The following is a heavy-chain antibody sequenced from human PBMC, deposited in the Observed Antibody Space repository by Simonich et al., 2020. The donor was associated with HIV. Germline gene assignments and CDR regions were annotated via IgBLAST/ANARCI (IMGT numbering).Heavy chain of an antibody. J-gene: IGHJ4*02. CDR3: AKDRYSSSSGSFDY. CDR1: GFTFDDYG. Sequence: EVQLVESGGGLVQPGRSLRLSCAASGFTFDDYGMHWVRQAPGKGREWVYGISWNSGSIGYADSVKGRFTISRDNAKNSLYLQMNSLRAEDMALYYCAKDRYSSSSGSFDYWGQGTLVTVSS. CDR2: ISWNSGSI. D-gene: IGHD6-6*01. V-gene: IGHV3-9*03.